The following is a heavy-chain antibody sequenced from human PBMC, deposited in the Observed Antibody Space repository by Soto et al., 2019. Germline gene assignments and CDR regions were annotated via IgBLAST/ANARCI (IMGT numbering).Heavy chain of an antibody. CDR3: ASFTLVRYDYPIIDY. D-gene: IGHD5-12*01. V-gene: IGHV1-18*01. J-gene: IGHJ4*02. CDR2: ISAYNGNT. CDR1: GYTFTSSG. Sequence: ASVKVSCKASGYTFTSSGISCVRQAPGQGLEWMGWISAYNGNTNYAQKLQGRVTMTTDTSTSTAYMELRSLRSDDTAVYYCASFTLVRYDYPIIDYWGQGTLVTVSS.